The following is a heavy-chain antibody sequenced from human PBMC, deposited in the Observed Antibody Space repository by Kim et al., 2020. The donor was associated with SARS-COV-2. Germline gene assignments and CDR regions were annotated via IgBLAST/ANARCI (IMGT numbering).Heavy chain of an antibody. V-gene: IGHV1-3*01. D-gene: IGHD3-22*01. CDR1: GYTFTSYA. CDR2: INAGNGNT. Sequence: ASVKVSCKASGYTFTSYAMHWVRQAPGQRLEWMGWINAGNGNTKYSQKFQGRVTITRDTSASTAYMELSSLRSEDTAVYYCARVLTYYYDSSGYYPRPYYFDYWGQGTLVTVSS. CDR3: ARVLTYYYDSSGYYPRPYYFDY. J-gene: IGHJ4*02.